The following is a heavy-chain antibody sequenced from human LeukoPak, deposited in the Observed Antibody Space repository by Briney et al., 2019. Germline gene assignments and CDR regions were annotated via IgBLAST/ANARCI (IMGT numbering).Heavy chain of an antibody. CDR3: ARYYGSGSLDS. D-gene: IGHD3-10*01. CDR1: GFTFSDYG. Sequence: GGSLRLSCAASGFTFSDYGMHWVRQAPGKGLEWVALISYDGSNKYYADSVKGRFTISRDTSKNTLHLQMDSLRVEDTAMYYCARYYGSGSLDSWGQGTLVTVSS. CDR2: ISYDGSNK. J-gene: IGHJ4*02. V-gene: IGHV3-30*03.